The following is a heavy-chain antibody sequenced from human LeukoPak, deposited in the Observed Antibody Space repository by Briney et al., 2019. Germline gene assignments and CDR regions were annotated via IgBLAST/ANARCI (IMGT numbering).Heavy chain of an antibody. CDR3: ARGGIAARLDY. CDR1: GFTFSSYS. CDR2: ISYDGSNK. Sequence: GGSLRLSCAASGFTFSSYSMNWVRQAPGKGLEWVAVISYDGSNKYSADSVKGRFTISRDNSKNTLYLQMNSLRAEDTAVYYCARGGIAARLDYWGQGTLVTVSS. D-gene: IGHD6-6*01. J-gene: IGHJ4*02. V-gene: IGHV3-30*03.